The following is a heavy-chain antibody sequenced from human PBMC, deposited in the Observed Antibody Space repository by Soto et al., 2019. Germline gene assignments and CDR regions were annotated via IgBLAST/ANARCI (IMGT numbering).Heavy chain of an antibody. CDR3: ARDYDSTFYFDY. CDR1: GFTFSSYS. J-gene: IGHJ4*02. V-gene: IGHV3-21*01. CDR2: ISSSSSYI. Sequence: PGGSLRLSCAASGFTFSSYSMNWVRQAPGKGLEWVSSISSSSSYIYYADSMKGRFTISRDNAKNSLYLQMNSLRAEDTVVYFCARDYDSTFYFDYWGQGTLVTVSS. D-gene: IGHD3-22*01.